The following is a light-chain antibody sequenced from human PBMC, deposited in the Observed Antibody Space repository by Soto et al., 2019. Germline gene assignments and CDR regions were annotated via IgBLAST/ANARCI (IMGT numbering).Light chain of an antibody. J-gene: IGLJ1*01. CDR1: KNDIGVYDF. Sequence: QPVLAQPRSASGSPGQSVTISWTGTKNDIGVYDFVSWYQQHPGKAPRLIIYEVVQRPSGVPDRFSGSKSGNTASLTVSGLQAADEADYFCKSYAGSNTYVFGSGTKVTVL. CDR3: KSYAGSNTYV. V-gene: IGLV2-8*01. CDR2: EVV.